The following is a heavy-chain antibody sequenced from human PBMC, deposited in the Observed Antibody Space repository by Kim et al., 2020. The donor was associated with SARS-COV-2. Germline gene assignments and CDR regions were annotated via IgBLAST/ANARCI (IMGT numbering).Heavy chain of an antibody. D-gene: IGHD2-2*01. V-gene: IGHV1-8*01. J-gene: IGHJ5*02. Sequence: ASVKVSCKASGYTFTSYDINWVRQATGQGLEWMGWMNPNSGNTGYAQKFQGRVTMTRNTSISTAYMELSSLRSEDTAVYYCARGNIRTFYIVVVPAARVVWFDPWGQGTLVTVSS. CDR1: GYTFTSYD. CDR3: ARGNIRTFYIVVVPAARVVWFDP. CDR2: MNPNSGNT.